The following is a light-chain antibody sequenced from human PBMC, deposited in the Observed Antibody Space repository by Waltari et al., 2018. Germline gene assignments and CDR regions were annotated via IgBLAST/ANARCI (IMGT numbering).Light chain of an antibody. CDR3: QQYQTFRT. Sequence: IQMTQSPSTLSASVGDRVTITCRASQTISTWLAWYQHKPGQAPKLLIYDAPTIQSGVPSRFSGSGSGTEFSLTISTLQPDDFATYYCQQYQTFRTFGRGTRVELK. CDR1: QTISTW. J-gene: IGKJ1*01. CDR2: DAP. V-gene: IGKV1-5*01.